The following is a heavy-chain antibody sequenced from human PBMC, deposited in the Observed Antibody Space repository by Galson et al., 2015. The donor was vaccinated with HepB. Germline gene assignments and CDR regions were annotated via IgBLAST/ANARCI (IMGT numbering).Heavy chain of an antibody. Sequence: ETLSLTCTASGGSISSSSYYWGWIRQPPGKGLEWIGSIYYSGSTYYNPSLKSRVTISVDTSKNQFSLKLSSVTAADTAVYYCARRGAAAPVGNYYYYGMDVWGQGTTVTVSS. CDR3: ARRGAAAPVGNYYYYGMDV. V-gene: IGHV4-39*01. CDR2: IYYSGST. CDR1: GGSISSSSYY. J-gene: IGHJ6*02. D-gene: IGHD6-13*01.